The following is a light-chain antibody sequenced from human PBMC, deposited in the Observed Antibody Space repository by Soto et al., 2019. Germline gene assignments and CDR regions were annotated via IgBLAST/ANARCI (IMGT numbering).Light chain of an antibody. CDR1: SSNIGSNI. V-gene: IGLV1-44*01. J-gene: IGLJ7*01. CDR2: RND. CDR3: AAWEDNLDGHV. Sequence: QSVLTQPPSASGTPGQRVTISCSGSSSNIGSNIVTWYQQLPGTAPKLLIYRNDQRPSGVPARFTASRSSTSASLAISGLQSDDAADYSGAAWEDNLDGHVFGGGTQLTVL.